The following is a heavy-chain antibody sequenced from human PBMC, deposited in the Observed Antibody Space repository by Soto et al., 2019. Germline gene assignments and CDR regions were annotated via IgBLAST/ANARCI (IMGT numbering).Heavy chain of an antibody. CDR1: GDTFISLW. CDR2: IYPGASDT. Sequence: GESRKVPWKGSGDTFISLWSGWLRQMPGKGLEWMGIIYPGASDTRYSPSFQGQVTISAAKPISTAYLQWSSQKASDTAMNYCASPGSITLTMLACYIWGWGKMITVS. D-gene: IGHD3-22*01. V-gene: IGHV5-51*04. J-gene: IGHJ3*02. CDR3: ASPGSITLTMLACYI.